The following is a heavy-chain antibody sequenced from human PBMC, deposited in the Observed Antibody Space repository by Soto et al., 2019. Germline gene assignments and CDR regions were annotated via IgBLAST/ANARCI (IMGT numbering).Heavy chain of an antibody. CDR1: GGTFSSYA. CDR2: VIPMFGSA. Sequence: QVQLVQSGAEVKKPGSSAKVSCKASGGTFSSYAISWVRQAPGQGLEWMGGVIPMFGSANYAQKRQGRVTITPDESTSTAYMELSSLRSEDTAVYYCARVRYSSGWPRMAEYGMDVWGQGTTVTVSS. J-gene: IGHJ6*02. CDR3: ARVRYSSGWPRMAEYGMDV. D-gene: IGHD6-19*01. V-gene: IGHV1-69*01.